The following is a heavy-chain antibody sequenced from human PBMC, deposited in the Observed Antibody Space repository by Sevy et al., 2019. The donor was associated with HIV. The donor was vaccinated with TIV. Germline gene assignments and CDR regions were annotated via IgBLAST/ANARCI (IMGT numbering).Heavy chain of an antibody. Sequence: ASVKVSCKASGYTFTSYGISWVRQAPGQGLEWMGWISAYNGNTNYAQKLQGRVTMTTDTSTSTAYMELRSLRSDDTAGYYRARGGGGGGSRIAAAGTSAYWGQGTLVTVSS. D-gene: IGHD6-13*01. CDR1: GYTFTSYG. J-gene: IGHJ4*02. CDR3: ARGGGGGGSRIAAAGTSAY. CDR2: ISAYNGNT. V-gene: IGHV1-18*04.